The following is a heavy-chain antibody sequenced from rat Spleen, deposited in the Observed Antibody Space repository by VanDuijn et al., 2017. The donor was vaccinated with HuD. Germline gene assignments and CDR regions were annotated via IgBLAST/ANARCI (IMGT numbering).Heavy chain of an antibody. D-gene: IGHD1-12*02. J-gene: IGHJ2*01. CDR2: ITYSGTT. Sequence: EVQLQESGPGLVKPSQSLSLTCSVTGYSSTDSHWGWIRQFPGNKMEWVGHITYSGTTAYSPTVKSRISITRDTSKHQFFLQLTSVTTEDTATYYYARLKVYDGTYYYPYYFDYWGRGVKVTVSS. V-gene: IGHV3-1*01. CDR1: GYSSTDSH. CDR3: ARLKVYDGTYYYPYYFDY.